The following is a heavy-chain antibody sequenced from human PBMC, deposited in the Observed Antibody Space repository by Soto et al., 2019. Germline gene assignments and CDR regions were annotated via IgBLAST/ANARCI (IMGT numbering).Heavy chain of an antibody. CDR3: ASGREYPTSDY. D-gene: IGHD2-2*02. Sequence: AASVKVSCKASGGTFSSYAISWVRQAPGQGLEWMGGIIPIFGTANYAQKFQGRVTITADESTSTAYMELSSLRSEDTAVYYCASGREYPTSDYWGQGTLVTVSS. CDR1: GGTFSSYA. J-gene: IGHJ4*02. CDR2: IIPIFGTA. V-gene: IGHV1-69*13.